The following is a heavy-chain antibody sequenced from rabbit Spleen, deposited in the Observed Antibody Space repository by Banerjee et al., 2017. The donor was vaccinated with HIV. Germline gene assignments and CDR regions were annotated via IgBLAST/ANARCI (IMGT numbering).Heavy chain of an antibody. J-gene: IGHJ3*01. V-gene: IGHV1S47*01. D-gene: IGHD8-1*01. Sequence: QEQMGESGGGLVQPEGSLTLTCKASGVSFSDKDVLCWVRQAPGKGLEWIPCINIATGKSDYAIWVSGRFSISRENAQTTVFLQMTSLSAADPATYFGARDGAGGSNFALWGQGTLVTVS. CDR2: INIATGKS. CDR3: ARDGAGGSNFAL. CDR1: GVSFSDKDV.